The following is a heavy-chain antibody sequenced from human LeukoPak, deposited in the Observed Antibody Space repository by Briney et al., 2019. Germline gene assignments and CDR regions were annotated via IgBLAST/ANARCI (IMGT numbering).Heavy chain of an antibody. D-gene: IGHD6-19*01. CDR1: GGTFSSYA. CDR3: ARDQIAVAGTGDY. Sequence: SVKVSCKASGGTFSSYAISWVRQAPGQRLEWMGGIIPIFGTANYAQKFQGRVTITADESTSTAYMELSSLRSEDTAVYYCARDQIAVAGTGDYWGQGTLVTVSS. CDR2: IIPIFGTA. V-gene: IGHV1-69*13. J-gene: IGHJ4*02.